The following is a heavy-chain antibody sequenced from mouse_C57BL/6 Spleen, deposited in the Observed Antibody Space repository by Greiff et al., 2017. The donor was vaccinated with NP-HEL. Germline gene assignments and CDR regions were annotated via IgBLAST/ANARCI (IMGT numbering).Heavy chain of an antibody. Sequence: EVQLQQSVAELVRPGASVKLSCTASGFNIKNTYMHWVKQRPEQGLEWIGRIDPANGNTKYAPQFQGKATITADTSSNTAYLQLSSLTSEDTAIYYCARWGYYGSSHYYAMDYWGQGTSVTVSS. CDR2: IDPANGNT. D-gene: IGHD1-1*01. V-gene: IGHV14-3*01. CDR3: ARWGYYGSSHYYAMDY. J-gene: IGHJ4*01. CDR1: GFNIKNTY.